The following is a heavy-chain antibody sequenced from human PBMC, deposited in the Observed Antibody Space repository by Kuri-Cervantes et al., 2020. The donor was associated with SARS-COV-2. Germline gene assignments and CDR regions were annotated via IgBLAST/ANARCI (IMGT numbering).Heavy chain of an antibody. J-gene: IGHJ5*02. CDR1: GFDFGFRV. CDR2: ISGGGGDT. CDR3: ATTRASAGASGAPNWFDT. Sequence: GGSLRLSCAASGFDFGFRVMSWVRQAPGRGLEWVSSISGGGGDTFFADSVKSRFTISRDNYRRTLYLQMSTLRPEDTAIYYCATTRASAGASGAPNWFDTWGQGTLVTVSS. V-gene: IGHV3-23*01. D-gene: IGHD4/OR15-4a*01.